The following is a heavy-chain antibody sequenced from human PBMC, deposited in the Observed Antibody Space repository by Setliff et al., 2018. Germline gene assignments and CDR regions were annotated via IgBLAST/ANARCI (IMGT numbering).Heavy chain of an antibody. Sequence: GSLRLSCAASQFTFDDYGMAWVRQAPGKGLEWVSGISWNGGITGYGASVKGRFTIFRDGSKNTLYLQMTSLRAEDTAVYYCAKPQVELRWGFESWGQGTPVTVSS. V-gene: IGHV3-20*04. CDR2: ISWNGGIT. D-gene: IGHD1-7*01. J-gene: IGHJ4*02. CDR1: QFTFDDYG. CDR3: AKPQVELRWGFES.